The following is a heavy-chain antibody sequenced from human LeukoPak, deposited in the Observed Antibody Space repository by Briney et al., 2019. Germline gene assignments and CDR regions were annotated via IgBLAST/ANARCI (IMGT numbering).Heavy chain of an antibody. D-gene: IGHD4/OR15-4a*01. CDR1: GFTVSSNY. CDR3: ARDSLTRPSYFDY. Sequence: GGSLRLSCAASGFTVSSNYMSWVRQAPGKGLEWVSYISSSGSTIYYADSVKGRFTISRDNAKNSLYLQMNSLRAEDTAVYYCARDSLTRPSYFDYWGQGTLVTVSS. J-gene: IGHJ4*02. V-gene: IGHV3-11*04. CDR2: ISSSGSTI.